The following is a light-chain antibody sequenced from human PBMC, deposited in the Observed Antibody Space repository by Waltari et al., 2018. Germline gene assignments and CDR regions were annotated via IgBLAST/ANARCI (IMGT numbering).Light chain of an antibody. J-gene: IGLJ3*02. V-gene: IGLV6-57*03. CDR2: EDD. CDR3: QAYVSPGWV. Sequence: NFMLTQPHSVSQSPGMTVTIPCTRNSGSIASPYVQWFQQRPGRAPTPLIFEDDKRPSGVPDRFSGSIDSSSNSASLTISGLKNEDEADYYCQAYVSPGWVFGGGTKLTVL. CDR1: SGSIASPY.